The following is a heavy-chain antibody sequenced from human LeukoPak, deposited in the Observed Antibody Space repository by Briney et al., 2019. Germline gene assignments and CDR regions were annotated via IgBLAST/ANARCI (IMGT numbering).Heavy chain of an antibody. Sequence: SETLSLSFTVSGGSISSSYSSWIRQPPGKGLEWIGYIWFTGNTNYNPSLKSRVTISADTSKNQFSLKLSSVTAADTAVYFCARALSGLYYFDFWGQRALVTVSS. CDR2: IWFTGNT. CDR1: GGSISSSY. D-gene: IGHD2-15*01. J-gene: IGHJ4*02. CDR3: ARALSGLYYFDF. V-gene: IGHV4-59*01.